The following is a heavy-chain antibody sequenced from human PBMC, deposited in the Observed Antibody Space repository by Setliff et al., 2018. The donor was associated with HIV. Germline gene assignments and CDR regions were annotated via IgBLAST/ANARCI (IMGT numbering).Heavy chain of an antibody. CDR1: GYTFSSYG. J-gene: IGHJ6*02. CDR3: AKDGNRRSPTGVFYYGMDV. V-gene: IGHV1-18*01. Sequence: ASVKVSCKASGYTFSSYGISWVRQAPGQGLEWMGWISASNGYTDYAQKFRDRVTLTTDTSTSTAYMELRSLRAEDTALYYCAKDGNRRSPTGVFYYGMDVWGQGTTVTVS. D-gene: IGHD1-1*01. CDR2: ISASNGYT.